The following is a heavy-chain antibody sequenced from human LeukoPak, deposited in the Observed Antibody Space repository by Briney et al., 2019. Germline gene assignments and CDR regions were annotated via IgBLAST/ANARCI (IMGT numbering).Heavy chain of an antibody. V-gene: IGHV4-34*01. CDR3: ARVSSNSWYNERGAFDI. CDR1: GGSFSGYY. J-gene: IGHJ3*02. D-gene: IGHD6-13*01. Sequence: SETLSLTCAVYGGSFSGYYWSWIRQPPGKGLEWIGEINHSGSTNYNPSLKSRVTISVDTSKNQFSLKLSSVTAADTAVYYCARVSSNSWYNERGAFDIWGQGTMVTVSS. CDR2: INHSGST.